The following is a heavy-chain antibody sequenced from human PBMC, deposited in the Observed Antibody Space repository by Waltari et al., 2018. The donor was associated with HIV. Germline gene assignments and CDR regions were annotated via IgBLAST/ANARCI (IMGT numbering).Heavy chain of an antibody. D-gene: IGHD2-15*01. V-gene: IGHV3-30*18. J-gene: IGHJ3*02. CDR3: AKDRGGSCCGAFDI. CDR2: ISSDENYK. Sequence: QVQLVASGGGVVQPGKSLRLSCAASGFDLRNSCLHWVRPAPGKGPELVAFISSDENYKYYADSVKGRFTISRDNTNNTVFLQMSILRTDDSAFYYCAKDRGGSCCGAFDIWGQRMKVTVSS. CDR1: GFDLRNSC.